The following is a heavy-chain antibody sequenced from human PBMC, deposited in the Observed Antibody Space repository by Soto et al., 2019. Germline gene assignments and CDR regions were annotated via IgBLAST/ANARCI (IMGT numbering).Heavy chain of an antibody. CDR3: ASNYDSSGYYPSH. J-gene: IGHJ4*02. CDR1: GFTFSDYY. Sequence: GGSLRLSCAASGFTFSDYYMSWIRQAPGKGLEWVSYISSSGSTIYYADSVKGRFTISRDNAKNSLYLQMNSLRAEDTAVYYCASNYDSSGYYPSHWGQGTLVTVSS. CDR2: ISSSGSTI. V-gene: IGHV3-11*01. D-gene: IGHD3-22*01.